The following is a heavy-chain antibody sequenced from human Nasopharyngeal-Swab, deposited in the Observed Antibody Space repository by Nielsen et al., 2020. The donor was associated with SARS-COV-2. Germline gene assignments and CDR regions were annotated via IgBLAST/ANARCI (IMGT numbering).Heavy chain of an antibody. V-gene: IGHV3-23*01. CDR1: GFTFSSYA. CDR2: ISGSGGSP. J-gene: IGHJ4*02. CDR3: AKTLAPRGYFDY. D-gene: IGHD3-10*01. Sequence: GESLKISCAASGFTFSSYAMSWVRQAPGKGLEWVSAISGSGGSPYYADSVKGRFTISRDNSKNTLYLQMNSLRAEDTAVYYCAKTLAPRGYFDYWGQGTLVTVSS.